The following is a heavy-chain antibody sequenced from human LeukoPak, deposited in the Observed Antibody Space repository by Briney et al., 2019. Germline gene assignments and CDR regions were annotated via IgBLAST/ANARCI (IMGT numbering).Heavy chain of an antibody. CDR1: GYTFTSYR. J-gene: IGHJ4*02. CDR2: ISAYNGNT. D-gene: IGHD1-26*01. Sequence: ASVKVSCKASGYTFTSYRISWVRHAPGQGLEWMGWISAYNGNTNYAQKLKGRVTMTTDTSTSTAYLELRSLRSDDTAVYYCARDIDPEGYWGQGTLVTASS. CDR3: ARDIDPEGY. V-gene: IGHV1-18*01.